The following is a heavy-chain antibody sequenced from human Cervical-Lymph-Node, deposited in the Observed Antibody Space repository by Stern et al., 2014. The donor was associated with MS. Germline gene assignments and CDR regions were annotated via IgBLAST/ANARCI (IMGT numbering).Heavy chain of an antibody. V-gene: IGHV4-61*01. Sequence: QLQLQESGAGLVKPSETLSLTCTVSGDTVSSASHYWTWIRQAPGKGLEYIGYMNYSESTNYKTSHKRGVTISEGTPQNPFFLMLRSVAAADAAVYYCAKEATRRAIDSWGQGTRVTVSS. D-gene: IGHD2-2*01. CDR2: MNYSEST. CDR3: AKEATRRAIDS. J-gene: IGHJ4*02. CDR1: GDTVSSASHY.